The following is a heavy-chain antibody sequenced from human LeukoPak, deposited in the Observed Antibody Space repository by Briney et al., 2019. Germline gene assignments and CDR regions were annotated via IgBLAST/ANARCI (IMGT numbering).Heavy chain of an antibody. Sequence: GASVKVSCKASGYTFTGYYMHWVRQAPGQGLEWMGIINPSGGSTSYAQKFQGRVTMTRDMSTSTVYMELSSLRSEDTAVYYCANRIAVAGDGYFQHWGQGTLVTVSS. CDR3: ANRIAVAGDGYFQH. V-gene: IGHV1-46*01. CDR1: GYTFTGYY. CDR2: INPSGGST. J-gene: IGHJ1*01. D-gene: IGHD6-19*01.